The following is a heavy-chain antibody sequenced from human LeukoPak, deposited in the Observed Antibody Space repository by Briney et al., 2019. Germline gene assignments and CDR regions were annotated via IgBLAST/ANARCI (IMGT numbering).Heavy chain of an antibody. CDR3: ARGNPTADY. J-gene: IGHJ4*02. Sequence: SETLSLTCTVSGGSITSYWSWIRQPPGKGLEWIGYIYYSGSTNYNPSLKSRVTMSIDTSKNQLSLKLSSVTAADTAVYYCARGNPTADYWGQGTLVTVSS. CDR2: IYYSGST. V-gene: IGHV4-59*12. CDR1: GGSITSY.